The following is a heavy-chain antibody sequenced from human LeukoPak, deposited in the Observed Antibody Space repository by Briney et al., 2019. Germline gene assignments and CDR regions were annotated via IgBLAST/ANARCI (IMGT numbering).Heavy chain of an antibody. Sequence: GASVKVSCKASEYTFIDYYIHWVRQAPGQGLEWMGWINPNSGGTNYAQKFQGRFTMTRDTSISTAYMEVSRLRSDDTAVYYCARGRYSSDVWGQGALVTVSS. CDR3: ARGRYSSDV. J-gene: IGHJ4*02. CDR1: EYTFIDYY. D-gene: IGHD6-19*01. V-gene: IGHV1-2*02. CDR2: INPNSGGT.